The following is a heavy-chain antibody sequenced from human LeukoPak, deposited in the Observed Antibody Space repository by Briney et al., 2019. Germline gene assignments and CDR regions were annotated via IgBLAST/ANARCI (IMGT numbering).Heavy chain of an antibody. CDR2: ISSNGVAA. CDR1: GFTFSNYS. V-gene: IGHV3-64*01. J-gene: IGHJ4*02. CDR3: ARRFASSEFFSDY. Sequence: GGSLRLSCAASGFTFSNYSMNWVRQAPGKGLEYVSGISSNGVAAYYANSVKGRFTISRDNSKNTLYLQMASLRAEDMAVYYCARRFASSEFFSDYWGQGALVTVTS. D-gene: IGHD3-22*01.